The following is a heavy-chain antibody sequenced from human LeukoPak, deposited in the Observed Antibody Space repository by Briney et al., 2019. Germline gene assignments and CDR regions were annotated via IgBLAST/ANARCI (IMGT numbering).Heavy chain of an antibody. CDR1: GCTFTGHY. D-gene: IGHD5-24*01. J-gene: IGHJ4*02. Sequence: GASVKVSCKASGCTFTGHYMHWVRQAPGQGLEWMGWINPNSGGTNYAQKFQGRVTMTRDTSISTAYMELSRLRSDDTAVYYCARTEMATITSGLVTYWGQETLVTVSS. CDR2: INPNSGGT. CDR3: ARTEMATITSGLVTY. V-gene: IGHV1-2*02.